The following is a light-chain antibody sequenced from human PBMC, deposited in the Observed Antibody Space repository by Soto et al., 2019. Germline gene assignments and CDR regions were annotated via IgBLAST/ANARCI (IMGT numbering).Light chain of an antibody. CDR3: SSYTSSSAVV. J-gene: IGLJ3*02. CDR2: DVS. V-gene: IGLV2-14*01. Sequence: QSALTQPASVSGSPGQSITISCTGTSSDVGGYNYVSWYQQYPGKAPKLMIYDVSNRPSGVSNRCSGSKSGNTASLTISGLQAEDEAYYYCSSYTSSSAVVFGGGTKVTVL. CDR1: SSDVGGYNY.